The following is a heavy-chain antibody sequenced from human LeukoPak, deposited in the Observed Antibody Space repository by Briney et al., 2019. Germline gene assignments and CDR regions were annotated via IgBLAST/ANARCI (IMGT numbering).Heavy chain of an antibody. CDR2: IYYSGST. CDR1: GGSISSSSYY. J-gene: IGHJ4*02. CDR3: ARPRGSGEYYFDY. V-gene: IGHV4-39*01. D-gene: IGHD1-26*01. Sequence: PETLSLTCIVSGGSISSSSYYWGWIRQPPGKGLEWIGSIYYSGSTYYNPSLKSRVTISVDTSKNQFSLKLSSVTAADTAVYYCARPRGSGEYYFDYWGQGTLVTVSS.